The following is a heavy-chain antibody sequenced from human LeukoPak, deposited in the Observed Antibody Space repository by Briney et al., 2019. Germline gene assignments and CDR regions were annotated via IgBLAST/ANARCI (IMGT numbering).Heavy chain of an antibody. CDR3: ARVLLTDAFDI. J-gene: IGHJ3*02. Sequence: SETLSLTCTVSGGSISSGSSYWSWIRQPPGKGLEWIGYIYYRGSTKYNPSLKSRVTISVDTSKNQFSLKLSSVTAADTAVYYCARVLLTDAFDIWGQGTMVTVSS. V-gene: IGHV4-61*01. CDR1: GGSISSGSSY. D-gene: IGHD1-26*01. CDR2: IYYRGST.